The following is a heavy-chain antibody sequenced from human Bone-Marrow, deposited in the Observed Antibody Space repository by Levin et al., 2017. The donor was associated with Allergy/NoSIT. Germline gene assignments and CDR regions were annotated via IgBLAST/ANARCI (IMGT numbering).Heavy chain of an antibody. V-gene: IGHV1-24*01. J-gene: IGHJ4*02. D-gene: IGHD4-17*01. CDR2: FDPEDNER. CDR3: ATDDYGDYGAFDY. Sequence: ASVKVSCKVSGNTLTNLYIHWVRQAPGKGLEWMGGFDPEDNERIYAQKFQDRFTMTEDTSTDTAYMELSRLRSDDSAVYYCATDDYGDYGAFDYWGQGTLVTVSS. CDR1: GNTLTNLY.